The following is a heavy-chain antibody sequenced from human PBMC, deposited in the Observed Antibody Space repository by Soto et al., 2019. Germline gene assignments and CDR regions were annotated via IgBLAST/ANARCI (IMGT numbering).Heavy chain of an antibody. J-gene: IGHJ4*02. CDR1: GFTFSSND. CDR2: ISDSGGST. Sequence: EVQLLESGGGLVQPGGSLRLSCEASGFTFSSNDMTWVRQAPGKGLEWVSAISDSGGSTYYADSVAGRFTISRDNSRHTLYLQMNSLRAEDTAIYYCAKALGRDFSDFDSWGQGTQVTVSS. V-gene: IGHV3-23*01. D-gene: IGHD3-10*01. CDR3: AKALGRDFSDFDS.